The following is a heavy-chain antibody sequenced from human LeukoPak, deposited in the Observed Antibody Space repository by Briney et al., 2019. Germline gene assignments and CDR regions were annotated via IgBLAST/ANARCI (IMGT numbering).Heavy chain of an antibody. V-gene: IGHV3-23*01. CDR2: ISGSGGST. J-gene: IGHJ4*02. Sequence: PGGSLRLSCAASGFTFSSYAMSWAPQAPGKGLESVSAISGSGGSTYYADSVKGRFTISRDNSKNTLYLQMNSLRAEDTAVYYCAKDGTTYSSGWYFINLFDYWGQGTLVTVSS. CDR1: GFTFSSYA. CDR3: AKDGTTYSSGWYFINLFDY. D-gene: IGHD6-19*01.